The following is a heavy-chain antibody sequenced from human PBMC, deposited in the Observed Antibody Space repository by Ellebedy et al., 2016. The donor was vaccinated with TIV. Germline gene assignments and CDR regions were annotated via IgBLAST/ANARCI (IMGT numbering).Heavy chain of an antibody. Sequence: GGSLRLXCAASGFTFSSYTMSWVRQAPGKGLEWVSAIGASGGDTYYADSVKGRFAISRDNSKNTLYLQINSLRAEDTAVYYCAKDRYTDRGRYFDYWGQGTLVTVSS. CDR2: IGASGGDT. V-gene: IGHV3-23*01. CDR1: GFTFSSYT. J-gene: IGHJ4*02. CDR3: AKDRYTDRGRYFDY. D-gene: IGHD5-24*01.